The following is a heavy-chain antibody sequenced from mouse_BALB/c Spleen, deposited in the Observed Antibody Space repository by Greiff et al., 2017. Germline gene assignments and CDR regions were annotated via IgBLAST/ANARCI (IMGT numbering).Heavy chain of an antibody. J-gene: IGHJ3*01. Sequence: VHVKQSGTVLARPGASVKMSCKASGYTFTSYWMHWVKQRPGQGLEWIGAIYPGNSDTSYNQKFKGKAKLTAVTSTSTAYMELSSLTNEDSAVYYCTRRDYYGSSYPYWGQGTLVTVSA. CDR2: IYPGNSDT. CDR3: TRRDYYGSSYPY. D-gene: IGHD1-1*01. V-gene: IGHV1-5*01. CDR1: GYTFTSYW.